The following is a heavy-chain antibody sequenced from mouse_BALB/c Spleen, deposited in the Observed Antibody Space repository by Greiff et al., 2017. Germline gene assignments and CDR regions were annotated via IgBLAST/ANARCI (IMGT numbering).Heavy chain of an antibody. V-gene: IGHV5-15*02. Sequence: EVNVVESGGGLVQPGGSRKLSCAASGFTFSDYGMAWVRQDPGKGPVWVAFISNLAYSIYYADTVTGRFTISRENAKNTLYLEMSSLRSEDTAMYYGARDLEGFAYWGQGTLVTVSA. CDR3: ARDLEGFAY. CDR2: ISNLAYSI. CDR1: GFTFSDYG. J-gene: IGHJ3*01.